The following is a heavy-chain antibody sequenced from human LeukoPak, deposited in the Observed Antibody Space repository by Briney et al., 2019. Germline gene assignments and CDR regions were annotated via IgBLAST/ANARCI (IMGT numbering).Heavy chain of an antibody. CDR2: ISYDGSNE. CDR3: ARDSYGMDV. J-gene: IGHJ6*02. Sequence: GGSLRLSCAASGFTFSRYAMHWVRQAPGKGLEWVAVISYDGSNEYYADSVKGRFTISRDNSKNTLYLQMNSLRAEDTAVYYCARDSYGMDVWGQGTTVTVSS. V-gene: IGHV3-30-3*01. CDR1: GFTFSRYA.